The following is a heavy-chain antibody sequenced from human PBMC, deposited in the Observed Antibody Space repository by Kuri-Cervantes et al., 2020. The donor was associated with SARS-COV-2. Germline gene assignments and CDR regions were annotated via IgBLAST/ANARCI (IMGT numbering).Heavy chain of an antibody. CDR1: GFTFSSYS. D-gene: IGHD6-13*01. CDR2: ISSSSSYI. V-gene: IGHV3-21*01. J-gene: IGHJ6*02. Sequence: GGSLRLPCAASGFTFSSYSMNWVRQAPGKGLEWVSSISSSSSYIYYADSMKGRFTISRDNAKNSLYLQMNSLRAEDTAVYYCARDPYSSSWYRYYYGMDVWGQGTTVTVSS. CDR3: ARDPYSSSWYRYYYGMDV.